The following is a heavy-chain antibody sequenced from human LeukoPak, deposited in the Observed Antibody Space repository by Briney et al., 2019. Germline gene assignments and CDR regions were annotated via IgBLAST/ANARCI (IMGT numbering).Heavy chain of an antibody. Sequence: GGSLRLSCAASGFTFSSYAMHWVRQAPGKGLEWVAVISYDGSNKYYADSVKGRFTISRDNSKNTLYLQMNSLRAEDTAVYYCATSTIQTFYYFDYWGQGTLVTVSS. D-gene: IGHD5-24*01. CDR3: ATSTIQTFYYFDY. CDR1: GFTFSSYA. V-gene: IGHV3-30*04. J-gene: IGHJ4*02. CDR2: ISYDGSNK.